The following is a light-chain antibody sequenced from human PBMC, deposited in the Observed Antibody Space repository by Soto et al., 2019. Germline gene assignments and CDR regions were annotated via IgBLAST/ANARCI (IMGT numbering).Light chain of an antibody. Sequence: DIQMTQSPSTRSASVGDRVTITCRASQSIITWLAWYQQKPGKAPKLLIYRASSLQSGVPSRFSGSGSGTEFTLTISSLQPDDFATYFCQHYNNYSTFGQGTKVEIK. CDR1: QSIITW. J-gene: IGKJ1*01. CDR2: RAS. V-gene: IGKV1-5*03. CDR3: QHYNNYST.